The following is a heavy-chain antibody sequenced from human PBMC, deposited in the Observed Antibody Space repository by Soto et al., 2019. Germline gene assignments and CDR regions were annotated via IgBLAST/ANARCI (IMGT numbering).Heavy chain of an antibody. J-gene: IGHJ3*01. D-gene: IGHD2-15*01. CDR1: IGSVTSSNW. V-gene: IGHV4-4*02. CDR2: IYHDGNT. Sequence: SETLSLTCAVSIGSVTSSNWWSWVRQSPGKGLEWIGEIYHDGNTNYNPSLKSRVTISVDISKNQFSLQLTSVTAADTAVYYCARDCSGGSCYISDGFDVWGQGTTVTVSS. CDR3: ARDCSGGSCYISDGFDV.